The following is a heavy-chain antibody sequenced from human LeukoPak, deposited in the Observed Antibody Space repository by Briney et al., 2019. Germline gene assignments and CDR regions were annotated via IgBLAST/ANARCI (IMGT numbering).Heavy chain of an antibody. D-gene: IGHD2-2*01. CDR2: IGSRGTST. CDR3: VRGTDCSATTCYPLSAFDY. J-gene: IGHJ4*02. Sequence: GGSLRLSCVASGFIFSDFGMNWVRQVPGKGLEWVAFIGSRGTSTFYAESVKGRFTISRDTGKKSLDLQMTSLRVEDTAAYYCVRGTDCSATTCYPLSAFDYWGQGTLVTVSS. CDR1: GFIFSDFG. V-gene: IGHV3-21*04.